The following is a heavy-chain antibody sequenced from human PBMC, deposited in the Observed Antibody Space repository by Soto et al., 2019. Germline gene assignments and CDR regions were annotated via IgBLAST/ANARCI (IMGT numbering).Heavy chain of an antibody. V-gene: IGHV3-48*02. CDR1: GFTFSTYS. J-gene: IGHJ5*02. CDR3: ARDNGMAGSFDP. Sequence: GGSLRLSCAASGFTFSTYSMNWARQAPGKGLEWIAYISIGSTTIFCADSVKGRFTISRDNAKSSLYLQMNSLRDEDTAVYYCARDNGMAGSFDPWGQGTLVTVSS. D-gene: IGHD2-8*01. CDR2: ISIGSTTI.